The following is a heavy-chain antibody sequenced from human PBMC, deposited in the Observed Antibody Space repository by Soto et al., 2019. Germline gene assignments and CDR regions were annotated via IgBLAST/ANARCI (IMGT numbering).Heavy chain of an antibody. J-gene: IGHJ5*02. Sequence: AASVKVSCKASGYTFTSYGIHWVRQAPGQRLEWMGWINAANGDTKYSPKFQGRVSMTTDTSTTTAYMELRSLRSDDTAVYYCARVVPGAEAWFGPWGQGTLVTVSS. CDR3: ARVVPGAEAWFGP. D-gene: IGHD2-2*01. CDR1: GYTFTSYG. CDR2: INAANGDT. V-gene: IGHV1-3*01.